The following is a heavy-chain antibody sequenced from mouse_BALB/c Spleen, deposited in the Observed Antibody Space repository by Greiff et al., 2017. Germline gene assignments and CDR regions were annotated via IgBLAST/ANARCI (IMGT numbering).Heavy chain of an antibody. Sequence: VQLKQSGAELVKPGASVKLSCTASGFNIKDTYMHWVKQRPEQGLEWIGRIDPANGNTKYDPKFQGKATITADTSSNTAYLQLSSLTSEDTAVYYCARLDDYVAMDYWGQGTSVTVSS. V-gene: IGHV14-3*02. CDR3: ARLDDYVAMDY. J-gene: IGHJ4*01. CDR1: GFNIKDTY. CDR2: IDPANGNT.